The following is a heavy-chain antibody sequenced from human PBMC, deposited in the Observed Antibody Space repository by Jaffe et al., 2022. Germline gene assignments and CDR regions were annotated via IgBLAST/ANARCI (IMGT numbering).Heavy chain of an antibody. CDR1: GGSISSSSYY. V-gene: IGHV4-39*01. J-gene: IGHJ4*02. CDR3: ARHTLAYCTGGVCYPLDY. CDR2: IYYSGST. D-gene: IGHD2-8*02. Sequence: QLQLQESGPGLVKPSETLSLTCTVSGGSISSSSYYWGWIRQPPGKGLEWIGSIYYSGSTYYNPSLKSRVTISVDTSKNQFSLKLSSVTAADTAVYYCARHTLAYCTGGVCYPLDYWGQGTLVTVSS.